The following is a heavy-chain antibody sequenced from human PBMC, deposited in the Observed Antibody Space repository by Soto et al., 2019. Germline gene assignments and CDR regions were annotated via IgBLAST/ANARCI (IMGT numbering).Heavy chain of an antibody. D-gene: IGHD3-22*01. CDR2: ISAYNGNT. V-gene: IGHV1-18*01. CDR3: ARDRGCDSSGYYTDY. Sequence: ASVNVSCKPSGYTFTSYCISWVRQALGQGLEWMGWISAYNGNTNYAQKLQGRVTMTTDTSTSTAYMELRSLRSDDTAVYYCARDRGCDSSGYYTDYWGQGTLVTVSS. CDR1: GYTFTSYC. J-gene: IGHJ4*02.